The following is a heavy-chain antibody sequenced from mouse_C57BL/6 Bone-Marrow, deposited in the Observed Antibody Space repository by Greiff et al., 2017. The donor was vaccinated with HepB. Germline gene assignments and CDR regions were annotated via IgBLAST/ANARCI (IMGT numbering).Heavy chain of an antibody. Sequence: EVQGVESGGGLVQPGGSLSLSCAASGFTFTDYYMSWVRQPPGKALEWLGFIRNKANGYTTEYSASVKGRFTISRDNSQSILDLQMNALRAEDSATYYCARYRTMIRNYAMDYWGQGTSVTVSS. V-gene: IGHV7-3*01. CDR1: GFTFTDYY. CDR3: ARYRTMIRNYAMDY. CDR2: IRNKANGYTT. J-gene: IGHJ4*01. D-gene: IGHD2-4*01.